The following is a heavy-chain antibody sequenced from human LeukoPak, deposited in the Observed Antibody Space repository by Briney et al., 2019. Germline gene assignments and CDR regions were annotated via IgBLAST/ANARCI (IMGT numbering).Heavy chain of an antibody. Sequence: GGSLRLSCAASGFMFADHGMTWVRQVPGKGLEWVSGINWNGGSTGYVDSVKGRFTISRDNAKNVLFLQMNSLRAEDTAVYYCAESRDGYNYPIDYWGQGTLVTVSS. CDR1: GFMFADHG. CDR2: INWNGGST. CDR3: AESRDGYNYPIDY. J-gene: IGHJ4*02. D-gene: IGHD5-24*01. V-gene: IGHV3-20*04.